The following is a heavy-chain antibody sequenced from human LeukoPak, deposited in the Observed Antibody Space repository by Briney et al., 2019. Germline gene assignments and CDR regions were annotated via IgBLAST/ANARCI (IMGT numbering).Heavy chain of an antibody. Sequence: GGSLRLSCAASGFTLSNYWMNWVRQAPGKGLEWVANMKHDGSEKGYVDSVKGRFTISRDDAKNSLYLQMNSLRAEDTALYYCARSPYSGSYGPFDYWGQGTLVTVSS. CDR2: MKHDGSEK. CDR3: ARSPYSGSYGPFDY. CDR1: GFTLSNYW. D-gene: IGHD1-26*01. V-gene: IGHV3-7*04. J-gene: IGHJ4*02.